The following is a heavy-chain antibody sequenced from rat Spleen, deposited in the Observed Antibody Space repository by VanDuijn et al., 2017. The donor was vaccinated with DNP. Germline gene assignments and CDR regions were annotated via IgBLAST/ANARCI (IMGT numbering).Heavy chain of an antibody. D-gene: IGHD4-4*01. CDR1: GFTFSDYA. CDR3: VRVNSGFLYYALDA. V-gene: IGHV5-7*01. CDR2: IIYDGGIT. Sequence: EVQLVESGGGLVQPGRSLKLSCAASGFTFSDYAMAWVRQSPKKGLEWVATIIYDGGITNYGDSVKGRFTISRDNAKSTLYLQMNSLRSEDTATYYCVRVNSGFLYYALDAWGQGTSVTVSS. J-gene: IGHJ4*01.